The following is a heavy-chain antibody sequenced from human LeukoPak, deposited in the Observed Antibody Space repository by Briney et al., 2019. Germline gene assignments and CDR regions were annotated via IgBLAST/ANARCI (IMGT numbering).Heavy chain of an antibody. CDR3: ARLENYYYYYMDV. D-gene: IGHD1-1*01. CDR2: IYTSGST. Sequence: SETLSLTCTVSGGSISSGSYYWSWIRQPAGTGLEWIGRIYTSGSTYYNPPLKSRVTISVDTSKNQFSLKLSSVTAADTAVYYCARLENYYYYYMDVWGKGTTVTVSS. J-gene: IGHJ6*03. CDR1: GGSISSGSYY. V-gene: IGHV4-61*02.